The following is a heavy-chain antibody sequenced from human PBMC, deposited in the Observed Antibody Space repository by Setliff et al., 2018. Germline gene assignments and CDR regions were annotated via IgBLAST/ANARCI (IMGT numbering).Heavy chain of an antibody. CDR2: INHSGST. V-gene: IGHV4-34*01. D-gene: IGHD3-10*01. J-gene: IGHJ4*02. Sequence: SETLSLTCAVYGGSFSGYYWSWIRQPPGKGLEWIGEINHSGSTNYNPSLKSRVTISVDTSKNQFSLKLSSVTAADTAVYYCARGETSGGTWFGEVYPFWGQGTLVTVS. CDR3: ARGETSGGTWFGEVYPF. CDR1: GGSFSGYY.